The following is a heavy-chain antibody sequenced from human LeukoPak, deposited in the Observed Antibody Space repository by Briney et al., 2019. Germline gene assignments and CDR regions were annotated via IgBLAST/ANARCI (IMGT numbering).Heavy chain of an antibody. CDR1: GFTFSSYG. Sequence: GGSLRLSCAASGFTFSSYGMSWVRQAPGKGLEWVSAISGSGGSTYYADSVKGRFTISRDNSRNTLYLQMNSLRTEGTAMYYCARGGSSWDFAFDIWGQGTMVTVSS. D-gene: IGHD6-13*01. CDR2: ISGSGGST. CDR3: ARGGSSWDFAFDI. J-gene: IGHJ3*02. V-gene: IGHV3-23*01.